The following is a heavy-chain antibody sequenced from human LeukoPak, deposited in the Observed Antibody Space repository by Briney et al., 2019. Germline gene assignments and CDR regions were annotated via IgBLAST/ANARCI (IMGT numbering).Heavy chain of an antibody. CDR3: ARGSRRFDP. CDR1: GFTFSSYS. V-gene: IGHV4-34*01. J-gene: IGHJ5*02. Sequence: PGGSLRLSCAASGFTFSSYSMNWVRQAPGKGLEWIGEINHTGSTKYNPSLKSRVTISVDTSKNQFSLKLSSMTAADTAIYYCARGSRRFDPWGQGTLVTVSS. CDR2: INHTGST.